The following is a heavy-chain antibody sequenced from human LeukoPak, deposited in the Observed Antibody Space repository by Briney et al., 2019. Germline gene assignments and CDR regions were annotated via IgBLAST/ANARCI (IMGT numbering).Heavy chain of an antibody. CDR3: ARGDGYNFFDY. CDR2: INSDGSST. D-gene: IGHD5-24*01. V-gene: IGHV3-74*01. J-gene: IGHJ4*02. Sequence: GGSLRLSCAASGFTFSTYWMHWVRQAPGKGLVWVSHINSDGSSTSYADSVKGRFTISRDNSENTLYLQMKSLRAEDTAVYYCARGDGYNFFDYWGQGTLVTVSS. CDR1: GFTFSTYW.